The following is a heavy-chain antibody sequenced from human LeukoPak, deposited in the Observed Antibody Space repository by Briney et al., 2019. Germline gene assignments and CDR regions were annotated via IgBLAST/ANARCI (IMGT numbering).Heavy chain of an antibody. CDR1: GFTFSTYA. J-gene: IGHJ4*02. Sequence: GGSLRLSCAASGFTFSTYAMHWVRQAPGKGLEWVAVIWYDGSNKYYADSVKGRFTISRDNSKNTLFLQMNSLRAEDTAVYYCARAQLEQLWLLFDYWGQGTLVTVSS. CDR2: IWYDGSNK. CDR3: ARAQLEQLWLLFDY. D-gene: IGHD5-18*01. V-gene: IGHV3-33*01.